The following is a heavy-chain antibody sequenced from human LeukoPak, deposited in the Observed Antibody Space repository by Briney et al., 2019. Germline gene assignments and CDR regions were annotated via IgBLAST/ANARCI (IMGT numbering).Heavy chain of an antibody. CDR2: INHSGST. CDR3: ARTPYYDVTVAGFDP. Sequence: SETLFLTCAVYGGSFSGYYWTWLRQPPGKGLEWIGQINHSGSTNYNPSLKSRLTISVDTSKNQFSLKLRSVTAADTAIYYCARTPYYDVTVAGFDPWGQGTLVTVSS. D-gene: IGHD3-16*01. V-gene: IGHV4-34*01. J-gene: IGHJ5*02. CDR1: GGSFSGYY.